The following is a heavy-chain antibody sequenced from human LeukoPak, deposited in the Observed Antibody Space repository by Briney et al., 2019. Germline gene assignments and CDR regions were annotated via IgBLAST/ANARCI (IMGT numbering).Heavy chain of an antibody. D-gene: IGHD3-9*01. CDR1: GGSFSGYY. CDR2: INHSGST. J-gene: IGHJ4*02. V-gene: IGHV4-34*01. Sequence: SETLSLTCAVYGGSFSGYYWSWIRQPPGKGLEWIGEINHSGSTNYNPSLKSRVTISVDTSKNQFSLKLSSVTAADTAVYYCAKAGRSYYDILTGYLAHLDYWGQGTLVTVSS. CDR3: AKAGRSYYDILTGYLAHLDY.